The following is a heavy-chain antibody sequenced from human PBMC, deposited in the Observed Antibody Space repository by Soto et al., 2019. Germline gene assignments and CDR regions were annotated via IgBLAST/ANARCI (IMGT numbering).Heavy chain of an antibody. D-gene: IGHD6-19*01. CDR1: GFTFSSYS. CDR3: AREAYRSGLNWFDP. Sequence: EVQLVESGGGLVQPGGSLRLSCAASGFTFSSYSMNWVRQAPGKGLEWVSYISSSSSTIYYADSVKGRFTISRDNAKNSLYLQMNRLRDEGPAVYYCAREAYRSGLNWFDPWGQGPLVTVSS. CDR2: ISSSSSTI. J-gene: IGHJ5*02. V-gene: IGHV3-48*02.